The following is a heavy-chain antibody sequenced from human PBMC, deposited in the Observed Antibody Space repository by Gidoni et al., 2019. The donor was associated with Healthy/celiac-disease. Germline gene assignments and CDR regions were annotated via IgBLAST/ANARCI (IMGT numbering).Heavy chain of an antibody. V-gene: IGHV4-34*01. D-gene: IGHD1-26*01. CDR3: ARGVGVGEYYYYYYYMDV. CDR1: GGSFSGYY. Sequence: QVQLQQWGAGLLKPSETLSLTCAVYGGSFSGYYWSWIRQPPGKGLEWIGEINHSGSTNYNPSLKSRVTISVDTSKNQFSLKLSSVTAADTAVYYCARGVGVGEYYYYYYYMDVWGKGTTVTVSS. CDR2: INHSGST. J-gene: IGHJ6*03.